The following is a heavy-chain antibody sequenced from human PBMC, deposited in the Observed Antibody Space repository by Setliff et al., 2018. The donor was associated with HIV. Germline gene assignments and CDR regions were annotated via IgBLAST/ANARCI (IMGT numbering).Heavy chain of an antibody. Sequence: GASVKVSCKSSGYTFTGSFMHWVRQAPGQGLEWMGGIIPIFGTANYAQKFQDRVTITTDASASTAYMELSSLRSEDTAVYYCARSPGDYLFDYWGQGTLVTVSS. CDR3: ARSPGDYLFDY. J-gene: IGHJ4*02. V-gene: IGHV1-69*05. CDR1: GYTFTGSF. D-gene: IGHD4-17*01. CDR2: IIPIFGTA.